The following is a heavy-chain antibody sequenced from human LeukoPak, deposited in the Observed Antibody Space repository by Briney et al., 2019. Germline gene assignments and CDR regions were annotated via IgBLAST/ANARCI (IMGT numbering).Heavy chain of an antibody. D-gene: IGHD4-17*01. V-gene: IGHV3-33*06. CDR3: AKDYRAVTTVYFDY. CDR2: IWYDGSNK. J-gene: IGHJ4*02. Sequence: GGSLRLSCAASGFTFSSYGMHWVRQAPGRGLEWVAVIWYDGSNKCYADSVKGRFTISRDNSKNTLYLQMNSLRAEDTAVYYCAKDYRAVTTVYFDYWGQGTLVTVSS. CDR1: GFTFSSYG.